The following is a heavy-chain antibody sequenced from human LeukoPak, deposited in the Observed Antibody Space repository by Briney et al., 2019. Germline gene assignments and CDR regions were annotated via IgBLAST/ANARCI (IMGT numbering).Heavy chain of an antibody. CDR2: IYTSGST. V-gene: IGHV4-4*07. CDR1: GGSISSYY. CDR3: ARGPGGYDILTGYYTGNWFDP. Sequence: SETLSLTCTVSGGSISSYYWSWIRQPAGKGLEWIGRIYTSGSTNYNPSLKSRVTMSVDTSKNQFSLKLGSVTAADTAVYYCARGPGGYDILTGYYTGNWFDPWGQGTLVTVSS. D-gene: IGHD3-9*01. J-gene: IGHJ5*02.